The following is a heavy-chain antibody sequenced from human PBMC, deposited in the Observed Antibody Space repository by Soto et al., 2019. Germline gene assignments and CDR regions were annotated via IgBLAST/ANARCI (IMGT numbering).Heavy chain of an antibody. CDR3: ARGGAWTTVVTSYCIDV. D-gene: IGHD4-17*01. J-gene: IGHJ6*02. V-gene: IGHV1-8*01. Sequence: ASVKVSCKASGYTFTSHDINWVRQATGQGLGWMGWMNPNSGNTGHAQKFQGRVTMTRNTSISTAYMELSSLRSEDTAVYYCARGGAWTTVVTSYCIDVWGQGTTVTVSS. CDR1: GYTFTSHD. CDR2: MNPNSGNT.